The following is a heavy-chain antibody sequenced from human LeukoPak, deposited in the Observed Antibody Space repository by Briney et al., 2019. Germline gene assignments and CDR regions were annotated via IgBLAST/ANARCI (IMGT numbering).Heavy chain of an antibody. Sequence: GASVKVSCKASGYTFTSYGISWVRQAPGQGLEWMGWISAYNGNTNYAQRLQGRVTMTTDTSTSTAYMELRSLRSDDTAVYYCARDDRHDYVWGSYRYTPDYWGQGTLVTVSS. CDR2: ISAYNGNT. V-gene: IGHV1-18*01. J-gene: IGHJ4*02. CDR3: ARDDRHDYVWGSYRYTPDY. CDR1: GYTFTSYG. D-gene: IGHD3-16*02.